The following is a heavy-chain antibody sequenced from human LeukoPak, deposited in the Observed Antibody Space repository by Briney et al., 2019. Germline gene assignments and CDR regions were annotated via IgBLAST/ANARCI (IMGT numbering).Heavy chain of an antibody. D-gene: IGHD3-10*01. CDR2: IYYSGST. CDR3: ARVVWFGELFLIDY. V-gene: IGHV4-30-4*01. Sequence: PSQTLSLTCTVSGGSISSGDYYWSWIRQPPGKGLEWIGYIYYSGSTYYNPSLKSRVTISVDTSKNQFSLKLSSVTAADTAVYRCARVVWFGELFLIDYWGQGTLVTVSS. J-gene: IGHJ4*02. CDR1: GGSISSGDYY.